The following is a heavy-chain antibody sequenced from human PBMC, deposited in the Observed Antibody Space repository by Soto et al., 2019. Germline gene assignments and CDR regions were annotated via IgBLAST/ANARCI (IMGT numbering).Heavy chain of an antibody. J-gene: IGHJ6*02. CDR1: GGSISSSNW. CDR3: ARVSGSYYYGMDV. Sequence: SETLSLTCAVSGGSISSSNWWSWVRQPPGKGLEWIGEIYHSGSTNYDPSLKSRVAISVDKSKNQFSLRLTSVTAADTAVYYCARVSGSYYYGMDVWGQGTTVTVSS. CDR2: IYHSGST. V-gene: IGHV4-4*02. D-gene: IGHD1-26*01.